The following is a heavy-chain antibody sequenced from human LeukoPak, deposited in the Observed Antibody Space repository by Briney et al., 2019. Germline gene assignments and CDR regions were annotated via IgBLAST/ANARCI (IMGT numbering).Heavy chain of an antibody. CDR3: ARGRIVATILIQNWFDP. CDR2: INHSGST. J-gene: IGHJ5*02. D-gene: IGHD5-12*01. Sequence: SETLSLTCAVYGGSFSGYYWNWIRQPPGKGLEWIGEINHSGSTNYNPSLKSRVTISVDTSKNQFSLKLSSVTAADTAVYYCARGRIVATILIQNWFDPWGQGTLVTVSS. V-gene: IGHV4-34*01. CDR1: GGSFSGYY.